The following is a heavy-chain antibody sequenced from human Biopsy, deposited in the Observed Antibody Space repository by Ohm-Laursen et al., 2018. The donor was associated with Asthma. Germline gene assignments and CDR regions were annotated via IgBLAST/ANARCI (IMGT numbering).Heavy chain of an antibody. J-gene: IGHJ4*02. CDR3: VRAVRNEQWLAPFDY. Sequence: SETLSLTCSVYGGSISSFYWSWIRQSPEKGLEWMGYVYWTGSTNYNPSLKSRITMSVDTSKNRMFLELTSVTAADTAIYHCVRAVRNEQWLAPFDYWGQGKPVTVSS. V-gene: IGHV4-59*01. D-gene: IGHD6-19*01. CDR1: GGSISSFY. CDR2: VYWTGST.